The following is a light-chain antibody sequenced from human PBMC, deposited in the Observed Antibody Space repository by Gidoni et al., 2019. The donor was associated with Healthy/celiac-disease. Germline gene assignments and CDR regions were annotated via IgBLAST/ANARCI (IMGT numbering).Light chain of an antibody. CDR3: QQYNNWLAT. J-gene: IGKJ4*02. V-gene: IGKV3-15*01. CDR1: QSVSSN. CDR2: GAS. Sequence: VLSPSPATLSVSPGERATLSCRASQSVSSNLAWYQQKPGQAPRLLIYGASTRATGIPARFSGSGSGTEFTLTISSLQSEDFAVYYCQQYNNWLATFGGGTKVEIK.